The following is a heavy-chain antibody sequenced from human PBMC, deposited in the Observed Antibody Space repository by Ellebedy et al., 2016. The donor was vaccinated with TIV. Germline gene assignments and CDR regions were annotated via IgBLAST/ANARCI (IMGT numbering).Heavy chain of an antibody. CDR2: VNHSGVT. CDR1: GGSFGAYY. J-gene: IGHJ4*02. V-gene: IGHV4-34*01. CDR3: ARARTFRPMLDS. D-gene: IGHD1-14*01. Sequence: SETLSLTXAVYGGSFGAYYWTWVRQPPGKGLEWIGEVNHSGVTNYTPSLKSRVTISVDTSKNQFSLKLSSVTAADTAVYYCARARTFRPMLDSWGQGTLVSASS.